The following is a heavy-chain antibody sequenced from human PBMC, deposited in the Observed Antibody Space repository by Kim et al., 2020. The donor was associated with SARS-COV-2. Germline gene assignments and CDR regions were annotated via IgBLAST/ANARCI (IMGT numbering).Heavy chain of an antibody. V-gene: IGHV4-59*01. Sequence: SETLSLTCTVSGGSISSYYWSWIRQPPGKGLEWIGYIYYSGSTNYNPSLKSRVTISVDTSKNQFSLKLSSVTAADTAVYYCARETWKVFDYWGQGTLVTVSS. CDR2: IYYSGST. J-gene: IGHJ4*02. CDR1: GGSISSYY. D-gene: IGHD1-1*01. CDR3: ARETWKVFDY.